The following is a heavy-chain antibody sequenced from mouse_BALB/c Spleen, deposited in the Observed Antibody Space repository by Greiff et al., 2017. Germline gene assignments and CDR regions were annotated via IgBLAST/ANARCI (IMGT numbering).Heavy chain of an antibody. Sequence: EVKLVESGGGLVKPGGSLKLSCAASGFTFSSYTMSWVRQTPEKRLEWVATISSGGSYTYYPDSVKGRFTISRDNAKNTLYLQMSSLKSEDTAMYYCTRDDDYDGRRYFDYWGQGTTLTVSS. J-gene: IGHJ2*01. CDR3: TRDDDYDGRRYFDY. CDR1: GFTFSSYT. V-gene: IGHV5-6-4*01. CDR2: ISSGGSYT. D-gene: IGHD2-4*01.